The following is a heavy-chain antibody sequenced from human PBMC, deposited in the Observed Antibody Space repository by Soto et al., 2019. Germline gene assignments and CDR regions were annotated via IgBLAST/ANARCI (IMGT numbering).Heavy chain of an antibody. V-gene: IGHV4-4*02. J-gene: IGHJ4*02. CDR1: GDSISSMNW. D-gene: IGHD3-10*01. CDR3: ARYDYGSGNDYNIDY. Sequence: PSETLSLTCAVSGDSISSMNWWSWVRQTPGKGLEWIGEIHHSGSTNYNPSLKSRVTISVEKSKNQFSLKLSSVTAPDTAVYYCARYDYGSGNDYNIDYWGQGILVTVSS. CDR2: IHHSGST.